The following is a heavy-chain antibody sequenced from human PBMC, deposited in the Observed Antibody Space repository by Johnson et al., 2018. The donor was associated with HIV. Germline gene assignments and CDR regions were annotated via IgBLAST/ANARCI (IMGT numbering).Heavy chain of an antibody. CDR3: ARDGVYSSPWDAFDI. J-gene: IGHJ3*02. V-gene: IGHV3-7*05. CDR1: GFTFSSYW. Sequence: VKLVESGGNLVQPGGSLRLSCAASGFTFSSYWMSWVRQAPGKGLEWVANIKEDGSEEYYVDSVKGRLTISRDNAKNSLYLQIDSLRAEDTAVYYCARDGVYSSPWDAFDIWGQGTMVTVSS. D-gene: IGHD6-13*01. CDR2: IKEDGSEE.